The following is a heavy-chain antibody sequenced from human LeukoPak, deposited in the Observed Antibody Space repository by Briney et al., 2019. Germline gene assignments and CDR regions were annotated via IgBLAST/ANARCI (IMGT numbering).Heavy chain of an antibody. D-gene: IGHD2-2*01. CDR3: ASSSGYCSSTSCPRGYYYMDV. CDR1: GYSISSGYY. CDR2: IYHSGST. Sequence: SETLSLTCAVSGYSISSGYYWGWIRQPPGKGLEWIGSIYHSGSTYYNPSLKSRVTISVDTSKNQFSLKLSSVTAADTAVYYCASSSGYCSSTSCPRGYYYMDVWGKGTTVTVSS. J-gene: IGHJ6*03. V-gene: IGHV4-38-2*01.